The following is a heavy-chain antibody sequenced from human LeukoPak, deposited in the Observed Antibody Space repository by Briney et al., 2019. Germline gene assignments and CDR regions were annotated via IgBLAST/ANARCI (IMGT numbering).Heavy chain of an antibody. Sequence: PGGSLRLSCAASGFTFSSYDMNWVRQAPGKGLEWVSSISSTSNYINYAGSVKGRFTISRDNAKSSLYLQMNSLRVEDTAVYYCARTVFGAYNWFDPWGQGALVTVSS. CDR3: ARTVFGAYNWFDP. CDR1: GFTFSSYD. CDR2: ISSTSNYI. V-gene: IGHV3-21*01. D-gene: IGHD3-3*01. J-gene: IGHJ5*02.